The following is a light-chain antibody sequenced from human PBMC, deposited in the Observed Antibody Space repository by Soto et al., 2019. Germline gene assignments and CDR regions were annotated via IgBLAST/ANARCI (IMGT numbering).Light chain of an antibody. CDR3: QQYNNRPPWT. CDR2: GAS. J-gene: IGKJ1*01. Sequence: EIVMTQSPATLSVSPGERATLSCRASQYIGSNLAWYQQKPGQAPRLLIYGASTRATGLPARFSGSGSGTEFSLTITSLQSEDFALYYCQQYNNRPPWTFGQGTKVDI. CDR1: QYIGSN. V-gene: IGKV3-15*01.